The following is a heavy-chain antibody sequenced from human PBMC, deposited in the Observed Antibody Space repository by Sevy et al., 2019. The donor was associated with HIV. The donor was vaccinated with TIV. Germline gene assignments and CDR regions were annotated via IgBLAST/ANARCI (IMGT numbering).Heavy chain of an antibody. CDR1: GGSISSNSYY. Sequence: SETLSLTCTVSGGSISSNSYYWVWIRQPPGKGLEWIGSIYYSGTTYYNPPLKSRVTISIDTSKTQFSLKLSSVTAADTAIFYCARLNYGDYSNYFDPWGQGSLVTVSS. CDR3: ARLNYGDYSNYFDP. CDR2: IYYSGTT. D-gene: IGHD4-17*01. V-gene: IGHV4-39*01. J-gene: IGHJ5*02.